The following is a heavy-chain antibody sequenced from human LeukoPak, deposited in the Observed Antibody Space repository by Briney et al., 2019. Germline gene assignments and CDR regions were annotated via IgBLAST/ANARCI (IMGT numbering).Heavy chain of an antibody. D-gene: IGHD6-19*01. CDR1: GGTFSSYA. CDR3: ARDAGYSSGPRYFDY. Sequence: SVKVSCKASGGTFSSYAISWVRQAPGQGLEWMGGIIPIFGTANYAQKFQGRVTITADESTSTAYMELSSLRSEDTAVYYCARDAGYSSGPRYFDYWGQGTLVTVSS. CDR2: IIPIFGTA. V-gene: IGHV1-69*13. J-gene: IGHJ4*02.